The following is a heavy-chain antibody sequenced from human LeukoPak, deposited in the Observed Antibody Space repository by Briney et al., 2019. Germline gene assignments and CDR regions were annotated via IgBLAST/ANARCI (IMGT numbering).Heavy chain of an antibody. CDR2: ISGSGGST. Sequence: GGSLRLSCAASGFTFSTYAMSWVRRAPGKGLEWGSAISGSGGSTYYADSVKGRFTISRDNSKNTLYLQMNSLRAEDTAVYYCAKGSGGKGGSAFDIWGQGTMVTVSS. V-gene: IGHV3-23*01. CDR3: AKGSGGKGGSAFDI. D-gene: IGHD2-15*01. J-gene: IGHJ3*02. CDR1: GFTFSTYA.